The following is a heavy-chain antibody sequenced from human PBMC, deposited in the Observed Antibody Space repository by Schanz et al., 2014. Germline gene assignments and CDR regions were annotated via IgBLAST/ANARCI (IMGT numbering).Heavy chain of an antibody. CDR3: ARDRDQWDGNYLDY. Sequence: QVQLVQSGSELTRPGASVKVSCKASGYNFTTYTMNWVRQAPGQGLEWMGWIGGSDGNTNFAQKFQGRVTMTTDTSTSTVYMELRSLTSDDSAVYYCARDRDQWDGNYLDYWGQGTLVTVSS. V-gene: IGHV1-18*01. CDR1: GYNFTTYT. CDR2: IGGSDGNT. D-gene: IGHD1-26*01. J-gene: IGHJ4*02.